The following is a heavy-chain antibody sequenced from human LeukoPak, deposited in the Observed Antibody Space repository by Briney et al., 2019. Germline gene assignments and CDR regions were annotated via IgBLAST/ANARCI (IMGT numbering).Heavy chain of an antibody. J-gene: IGHJ4*02. CDR2: IYHSGIT. V-gene: IGHV4-59*01. CDR1: GGYISSYY. D-gene: IGHD5-24*01. Sequence: SETLSLTCTLSGGYISSYYWFWIRQRPGKGLEWIGYIYHSGITNYNPSLKNRVTISVDTSKNQFSLKLTSVTAADTAVYYCARGREGYNRYFDYWGQGTLVTVSS. CDR3: ARGREGYNRYFDY.